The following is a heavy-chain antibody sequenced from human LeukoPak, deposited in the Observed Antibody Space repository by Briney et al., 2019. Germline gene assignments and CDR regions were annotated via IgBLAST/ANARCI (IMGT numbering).Heavy chain of an antibody. J-gene: IGHJ2*01. D-gene: IGHD2-15*01. CDR1: TSSNYY. CDR2: INSDGSST. CDR3: ARLTYCSGGSCYADWYFDL. Sequence: TSSNYYWLWLRQPPGKGLEWVSRINSDGSSTSYADSVKGRFTISRDNAKNTLYLQMNSLRAEDTAVYYCARLTYCSGGSCYADWYFDLWGRGTQVTVSS. V-gene: IGHV3-74*01.